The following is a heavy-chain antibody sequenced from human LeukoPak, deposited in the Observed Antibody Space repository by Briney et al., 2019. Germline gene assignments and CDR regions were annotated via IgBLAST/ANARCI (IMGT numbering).Heavy chain of an antibody. CDR1: GGTFSSYA. Sequence: ASVKVSCKASGGTFSSYAISWVRQAPGQGLEWMGGIIPIFGTANYAQKFQGRVTIPVDESTSTAYMELSSLRSEDTAVYYCARDRYCSSTSCYYHDAFDIWGQGTMVTVSS. D-gene: IGHD2-2*01. V-gene: IGHV1-69*01. J-gene: IGHJ3*02. CDR3: ARDRYCSSTSCYYHDAFDI. CDR2: IIPIFGTA.